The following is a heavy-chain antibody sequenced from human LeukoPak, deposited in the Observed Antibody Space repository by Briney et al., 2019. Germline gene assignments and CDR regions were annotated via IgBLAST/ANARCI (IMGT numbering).Heavy chain of an antibody. D-gene: IGHD2-21*02. V-gene: IGHV1-8*01. CDR2: MNPNSGNT. CDR1: GYTFTSYD. CDR3: ARVVTAMAPYYYYMDV. J-gene: IGHJ6*03. Sequence: RASVKVSCKASGYTFTSYDINWVRQATGQGLEWMGWMNPNSGNTGYAQKFQGRVTMTRNTSISTAYMELSSLRSEDTAVYYCARVVTAMAPYYYYMDVWGKGTTVTVSS.